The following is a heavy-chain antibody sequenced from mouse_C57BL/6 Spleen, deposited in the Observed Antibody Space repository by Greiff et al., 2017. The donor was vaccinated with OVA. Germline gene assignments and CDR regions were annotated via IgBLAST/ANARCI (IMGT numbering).Heavy chain of an antibody. CDR3: ARGPYSYFDY. Sequence: EVQLQESGPGLVKPSQSLSLTCSVTGYSITSGYYWNWIRQFPGNKLEWMGYISYDGSNNYNPSLKNRISITRDTSKNQFFLKLNSVTTEDTATYYCARGPYSYFDYWGQGTTLTVSS. D-gene: IGHD2-12*01. J-gene: IGHJ2*01. CDR2: ISYDGSN. V-gene: IGHV3-6*01. CDR1: GYSITSGYY.